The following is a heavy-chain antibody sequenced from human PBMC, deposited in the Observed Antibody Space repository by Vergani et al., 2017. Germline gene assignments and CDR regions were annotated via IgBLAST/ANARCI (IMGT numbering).Heavy chain of an antibody. CDR3: ARESMVRGVIIRYFEY. D-gene: IGHD3-10*01. V-gene: IGHV3-7*01. CDR2: IKQDGSEK. Sequence: EVQLVESGGGLVQPGGSLRLSCAASGFTFSSYWMSWVRQAPGKGLEWVANIKQDGSEKYYVDSVKGRFTISRDNAENSLYLQMNSLRAEDTAVYYCARESMVRGVIIRYFEYWGQGTLVTVSS. J-gene: IGHJ4*02. CDR1: GFTFSSYW.